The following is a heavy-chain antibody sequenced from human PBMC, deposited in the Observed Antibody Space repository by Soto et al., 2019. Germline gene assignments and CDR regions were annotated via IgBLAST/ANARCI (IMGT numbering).Heavy chain of an antibody. D-gene: IGHD5-18*01. J-gene: IGHJ5*02. Sequence: PSETLSLTCTVSGGSISSSSYYWGWIRQPPGKGLEWIGSLFYSGSTYYNPSLKSRVTISVDTSKNQFSLKLSSVTAADTAVYYCAREGYSYGLNWFDPWGQGTLVTVSS. V-gene: IGHV4-39*07. CDR2: LFYSGST. CDR3: AREGYSYGLNWFDP. CDR1: GGSISSSSYY.